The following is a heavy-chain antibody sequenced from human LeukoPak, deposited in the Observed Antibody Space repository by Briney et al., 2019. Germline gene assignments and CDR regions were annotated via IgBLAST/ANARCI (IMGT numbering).Heavy chain of an antibody. CDR1: GDSLSSYY. J-gene: IGHJ5*02. Sequence: PSETLSLTCTVSGDSLSSYYWSWIRQPAGKGLEWIGRIYSSGSTNYSPSLKSRVTVSVDTSKNQFSLNLSSVTAADTAVYYCARDQSPYQLLFNWFDLWGQGTLVTVSS. CDR2: IYSSGST. V-gene: IGHV4-4*07. D-gene: IGHD2-2*01. CDR3: ARDQSPYQLLFNWFDL.